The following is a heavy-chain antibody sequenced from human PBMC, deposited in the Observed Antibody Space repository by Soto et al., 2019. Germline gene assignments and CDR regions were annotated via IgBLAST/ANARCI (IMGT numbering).Heavy chain of an antibody. D-gene: IGHD3-22*01. V-gene: IGHV5-51*01. CDR1: GYSFTSYW. Sequence: GESLKISFKGSGYSFTSYWICWVRQMPVKGLEWMGIIYPGDSDTRYSPSFQGQVTISADKSISTAYLQWSSLKASDTAMYYCARPGTVRWLGGMDVGGQGTKVKVSS. J-gene: IGHJ6*02. CDR2: IYPGDSDT. CDR3: ARPGTVRWLGGMDV.